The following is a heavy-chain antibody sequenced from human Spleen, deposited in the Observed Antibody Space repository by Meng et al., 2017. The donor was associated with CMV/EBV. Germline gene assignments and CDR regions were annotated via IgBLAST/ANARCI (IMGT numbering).Heavy chain of an antibody. CDR2: ISSSSSYI. CDR3: AKDAARQYYDSSGYYFDY. D-gene: IGHD3-22*01. J-gene: IGHJ4*02. Sequence: GGSLRLSCAASGFTFSSYSMNWVRQAPGKGLEWVSSISSSSSYIYYADSVKGRFTISRDNAKSSLYLQMNSLRVEDTAVYFCAKDAARQYYDSSGYYFDYWGLGTLVTVSS. V-gene: IGHV3-21*01. CDR1: GFTFSSYS.